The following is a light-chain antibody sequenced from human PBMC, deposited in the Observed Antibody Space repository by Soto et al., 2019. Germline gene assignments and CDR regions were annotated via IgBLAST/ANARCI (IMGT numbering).Light chain of an antibody. CDR1: QSLLHSNGYNY. CDR3: MQALQTPVP. V-gene: IGKV2-28*01. Sequence: DIVMPQSPLSLPVTPGEPASISCRSSQSLLHSNGYNYLDWYLQKPGQSPQLLIYLGSNRASGVPDRFSGSGSGTDFTLKISRVEAADVGVYYCMQALQTPVPFCPGTKVDIK. J-gene: IGKJ3*01. CDR2: LGS.